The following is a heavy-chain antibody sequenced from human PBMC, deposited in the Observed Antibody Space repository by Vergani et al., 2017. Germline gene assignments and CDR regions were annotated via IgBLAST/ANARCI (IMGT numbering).Heavy chain of an antibody. Sequence: QVQLQESGPGLVKPSQTLSLTCTVSGGSISSGSYYWSWIRPPAGKGLEWIGRIHTSGSTNYNPSLKSRVTISVDTSKNQFSLKLSSVTAADTAVYYCARASGEGDYFDYWGQGTLVTVSS. CDR2: IHTSGST. D-gene: IGHD3-10*01. CDR3: ARASGEGDYFDY. CDR1: GGSISSGSYY. J-gene: IGHJ4*02. V-gene: IGHV4-61*02.